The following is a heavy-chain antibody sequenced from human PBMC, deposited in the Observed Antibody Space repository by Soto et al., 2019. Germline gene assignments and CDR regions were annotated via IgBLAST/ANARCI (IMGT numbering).Heavy chain of an antibody. CDR1: GGTFSSYA. D-gene: IGHD1-26*01. CDR2: IIPIFGTA. Sequence: SVKVSCKASGGTFSSYAISWVRQAPGQGLEWMGGIIPIFGTANYAQKFQGRVTITADESTSTAYMELSSLRSEDTAVYYCARSIVGATTPGYYYYGMDVWGQGTTVTVSS. J-gene: IGHJ6*02. CDR3: ARSIVGATTPGYYYYGMDV. V-gene: IGHV1-69*13.